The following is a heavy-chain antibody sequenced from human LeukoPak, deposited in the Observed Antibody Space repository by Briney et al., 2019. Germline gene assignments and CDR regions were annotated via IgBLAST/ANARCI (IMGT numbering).Heavy chain of an antibody. Sequence: GGSLRLSCAASGFTFGNYWMSWVRQAPGKGLEWVAIINQDGSEKYFVDSVKGRFTMSRDNAKNSLHLQMDSLRAEDTAVYYCARAISMVRGLIYYGMDVWGQGTTVTVSS. CDR3: ARAISMVRGLIYYGMDV. D-gene: IGHD3-10*01. V-gene: IGHV3-7*01. CDR1: GFTFGNYW. J-gene: IGHJ6*02. CDR2: INQDGSEK.